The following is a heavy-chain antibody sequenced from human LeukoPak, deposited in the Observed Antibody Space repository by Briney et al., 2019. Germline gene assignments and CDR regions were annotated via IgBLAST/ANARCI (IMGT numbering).Heavy chain of an antibody. CDR1: GFTFGPYW. D-gene: IGHD2-15*01. V-gene: IGHV3-7*01. CDR3: VRTHKIEGCSTSGDRCYFMYRHFDL. CDR2: IKQDGSEK. Sequence: GGSLRLSCAASGFTFGPYWMSWVRQAPGKGLEWVAKIKQDGSEKYYVDSVKGRFTISRDNAENSLFLQMNRLRVEDTAVYYCVRTHKIEGCSTSGDRCYFMYRHFDLWGRGSLVTVSS. J-gene: IGHJ2*01.